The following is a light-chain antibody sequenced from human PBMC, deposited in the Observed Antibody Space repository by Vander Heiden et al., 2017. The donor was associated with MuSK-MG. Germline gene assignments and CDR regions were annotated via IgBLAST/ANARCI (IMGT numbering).Light chain of an antibody. CDR1: QNIGSS. CDR3: QQSSSLPLT. V-gene: IGKV6-21*01. J-gene: IGKJ4*01. Sequence: EVVLTQSPDFQSVTPKAKVTITCRASQNIGSSLHWYQQKPDQSPKLLIKDASQYGSGVPSRFSGSGSGTDFTLTINSLEAEDAATYYCQQSSSLPLTFGAGTKVEIK. CDR2: DAS.